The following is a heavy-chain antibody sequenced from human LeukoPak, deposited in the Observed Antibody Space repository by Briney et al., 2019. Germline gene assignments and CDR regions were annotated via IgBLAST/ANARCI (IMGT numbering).Heavy chain of an antibody. J-gene: IGHJ3*02. CDR2: ISVHGGGS. CDR3: SKPRAPVTKLPSYYI. D-gene: IGHD4-17*01. Sequence: GGSLRLSCAASGFTFISYAIRWVRQAPGKGLEWVSVISVHGGGSFYADSVKGRFTISRDNSKNTLYPQMSSLRAEDTAVYYCSKPRAPVTKLPSYYIWGPGTMVTVAS. CDR1: GFTFISYA. V-gene: IGHV3-23*01.